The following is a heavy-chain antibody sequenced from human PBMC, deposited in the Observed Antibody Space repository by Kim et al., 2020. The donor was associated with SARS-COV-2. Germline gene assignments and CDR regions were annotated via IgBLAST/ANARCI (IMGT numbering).Heavy chain of an antibody. CDR1: GYTFTSYG. J-gene: IGHJ5*02. CDR3: ARDPKTYYYDSTYNWFDP. CDR2: ISAYNGNT. V-gene: IGHV1-18*01. Sequence: ASVKVSCKASGYTFTSYGISWVRQAPGQGLEWMGWISAYNGNTNYAQKLQGRVTMTTDTSTSTAYMELRSLRSDDTAVYYCARDPKTYYYDSTYNWFDPWGQGTLVTVSS. D-gene: IGHD3-22*01.